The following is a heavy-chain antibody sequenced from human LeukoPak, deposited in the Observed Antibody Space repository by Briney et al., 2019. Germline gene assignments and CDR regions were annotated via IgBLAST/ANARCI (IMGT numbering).Heavy chain of an antibody. D-gene: IGHD3-9*01. CDR3: ARGYDILTGYPHDPHNWFDP. Sequence: SETLSLTCTVSGGSISSGSYYWSWIRQPPGKGLEWIGSIYYSGSTYYNPSLKSRVTISVDTSKNQFSLKLSSVTAADTAVYYCARGYDILTGYPHDPHNWFDPWGQGTLVTVSS. V-gene: IGHV4-39*07. CDR1: GGSISSGSYY. CDR2: IYYSGST. J-gene: IGHJ5*02.